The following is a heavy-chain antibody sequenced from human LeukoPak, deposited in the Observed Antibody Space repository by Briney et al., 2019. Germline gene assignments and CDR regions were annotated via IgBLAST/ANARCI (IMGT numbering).Heavy chain of an antibody. D-gene: IGHD6-6*01. CDR2: VYYDGTT. CDR3: AREGSMTARPFVSIDY. J-gene: IGHJ4*02. Sequence: PSETLSLTCTVSGGSISNYYWSWIRQPPGKGLEWIGFVYYDGTTNYSPSLKSRVTISVDTSKNQFSLNVSSVTAADTAVYYCAREGSMTARPFVSIDYWGQGTLVTVSS. V-gene: IGHV4-59*01. CDR1: GGSISNYY.